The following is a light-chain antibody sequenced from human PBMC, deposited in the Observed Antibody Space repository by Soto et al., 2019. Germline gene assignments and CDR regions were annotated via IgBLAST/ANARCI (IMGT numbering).Light chain of an antibody. CDR1: SSEVGDYNS. CDR2: EVR. Sequence: QSVLTQPPSASGSPGQSVTISCTGTSSEVGDYNSVSWYQQYPGKAPKVINYEVRKRPSGVPDRFSGSKSGNTASLTVSGLQAEDEADYYCSSYAGSNAYVFGTGTKVTVL. CDR3: SSYAGSNAYV. J-gene: IGLJ1*01. V-gene: IGLV2-8*01.